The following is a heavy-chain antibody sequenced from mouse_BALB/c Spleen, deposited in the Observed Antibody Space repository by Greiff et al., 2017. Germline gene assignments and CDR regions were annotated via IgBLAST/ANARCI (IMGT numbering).Heavy chain of an antibody. D-gene: IGHD2-1*01. CDR3: ARGRYGNLGNYYAMDY. V-gene: IGHV1-7*01. CDR2: INPSTGYT. J-gene: IGHJ4*01. Sequence: QVHVKQSGAELAKPGASVKMSCKASGYTFTSYWMHWVKQRPGQGLEWIGYINPSTGYTEYNQKFKDKATLTADKSSSTAYMQLSSLTSEDSAVYYCARGRYGNLGNYYAMDYWGQGTSVTVSS. CDR1: GYTFTSYW.